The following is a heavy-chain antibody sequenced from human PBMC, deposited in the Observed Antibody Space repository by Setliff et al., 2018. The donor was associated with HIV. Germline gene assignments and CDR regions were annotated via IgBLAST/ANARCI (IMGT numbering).Heavy chain of an antibody. CDR1: GGTFSTYV. CDR2: MLPILGMG. V-gene: IGHV1-69*10. Sequence: SVKVSCKTSGGTFSTYVITWVRQTPGQGLEWMGGMLPILGMGDFAQKFQGRVTITADASTRTAYMELSSLTSDDTAVYYCAGSAHSYSYMGYYYHTMDVWGQGTTVTVSS. J-gene: IGHJ6*02. CDR3: AGSAHSYSYMGYYYHTMDV. D-gene: IGHD4-4*01.